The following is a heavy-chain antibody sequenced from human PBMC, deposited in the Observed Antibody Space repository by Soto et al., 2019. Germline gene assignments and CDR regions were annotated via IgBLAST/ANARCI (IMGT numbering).Heavy chain of an antibody. CDR2: IIPIFGTV. CDR3: ASMVAAKWYFDY. Sequence: GASVKVSCKASGGTFSSYAISWVRQAPGQGLEWMGGIIPIFGTVNYAQKFQGGVTITADDSTSTAYMELSSLRSDDTAVYYCASMVAAKWYFDYWGQGPLVTVSS. D-gene: IGHD5-12*01. V-gene: IGHV1-69*13. CDR1: GGTFSSYA. J-gene: IGHJ4*02.